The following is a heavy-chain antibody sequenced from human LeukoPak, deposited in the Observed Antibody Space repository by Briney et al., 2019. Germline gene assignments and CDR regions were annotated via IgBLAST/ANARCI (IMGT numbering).Heavy chain of an antibody. D-gene: IGHD3-22*01. CDR3: ARDGVVITTGYYFDS. J-gene: IGHJ4*02. Sequence: GGSLRLSCAASGFTFSDYWMTWVRQTPGKGLEWVANINLDGSEKNYVDSVKGRFSISRDNAKNSLSLQMSSLRAEDTAIYYCARDGVVITTGYYFDSWGQGTLVTVSS. V-gene: IGHV3-7*01. CDR2: INLDGSEK. CDR1: GFTFSDYW.